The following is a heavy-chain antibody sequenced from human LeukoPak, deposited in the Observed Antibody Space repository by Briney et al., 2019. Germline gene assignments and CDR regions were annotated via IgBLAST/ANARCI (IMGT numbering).Heavy chain of an antibody. D-gene: IGHD6-13*01. CDR3: ACSGSSWYYFDY. Sequence: ASVKVSCKASGYTFTGYYMHWVRQAPGQGLEWRGWINPNSGGTNYAQKFQGRVTMTRDTSISTAYMELSRLRSEDTAVYYCACSGSSWYYFDYWGQGTLVTVSS. CDR2: INPNSGGT. V-gene: IGHV1-2*02. J-gene: IGHJ4*02. CDR1: GYTFTGYY.